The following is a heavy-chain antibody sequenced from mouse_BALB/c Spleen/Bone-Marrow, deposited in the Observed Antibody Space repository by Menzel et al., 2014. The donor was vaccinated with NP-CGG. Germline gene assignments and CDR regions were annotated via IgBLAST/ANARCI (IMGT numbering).Heavy chain of an antibody. CDR1: GFNIKDTY. D-gene: IGHD1-1*01. J-gene: IGHJ3*01. CDR3: ASYYYGSSRFAY. V-gene: IGHV14-3*02. CDR2: IDPANGNT. Sequence: EVQLVESGAELVKPGASVKLSCIASGFNIKDTYMHWVKQRPEQGLEWIGRIDPANGNTKYDPKFQGKATITADTSSNTAYLQLSSLTSEDTAVYYCASYYYGSSRFAYWGQGTLVTVSA.